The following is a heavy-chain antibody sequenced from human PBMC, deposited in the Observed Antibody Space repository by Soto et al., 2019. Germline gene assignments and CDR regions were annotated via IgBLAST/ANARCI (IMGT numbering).Heavy chain of an antibody. Sequence: ASMKVACQASGYTFTSYGISWGRQAPGEGLEWMGWISAYNGNTNYAQKLQGRVTMTTDTSTSTAYMELRSLRSDDTAVYYCARGLGVVTAIRHGPFDYWGQGTLVTVSS. V-gene: IGHV1-18*01. J-gene: IGHJ4*02. CDR1: GYTFTSYG. D-gene: IGHD2-21*02. CDR3: ARGLGVVTAIRHGPFDY. CDR2: ISAYNGNT.